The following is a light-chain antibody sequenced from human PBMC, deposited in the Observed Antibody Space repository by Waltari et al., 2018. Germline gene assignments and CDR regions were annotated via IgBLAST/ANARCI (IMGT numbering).Light chain of an antibody. CDR1: SSDVGDYNY. CDR3: SSYTSSSINVL. V-gene: IGLV2-14*03. J-gene: IGLJ2*01. CDR2: DVS. Sequence: QSALTQPASVSGSPRQSITISCTGTSSDVGDYNYVSWYQQPPGKAPKLGIYDVSKRPSGVSNRFSGSKSGNTASLTISGLQAEDEADYYCSSYTSSSINVLFGGGTKLTVL.